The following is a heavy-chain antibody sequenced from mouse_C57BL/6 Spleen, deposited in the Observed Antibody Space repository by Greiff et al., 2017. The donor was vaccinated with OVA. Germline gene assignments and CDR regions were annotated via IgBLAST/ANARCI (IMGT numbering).Heavy chain of an antibody. CDR1: GFTFSDYG. D-gene: IGHD2-3*01. CDR3: ARGGGYDGYYYAMDY. J-gene: IGHJ4*01. V-gene: IGHV5-17*01. CDR2: ISSGSSTI. Sequence: DVKLVESGGGLVKPGGSLKLSCAASGFTFSDYGMHWVRQAPEKGLEWVAYISSGSSTIYYADTVKGRFTISRDNAKNTLFLQMTSLRSEDTAMYYCARGGGYDGYYYAMDYWGQGTSVTVSS.